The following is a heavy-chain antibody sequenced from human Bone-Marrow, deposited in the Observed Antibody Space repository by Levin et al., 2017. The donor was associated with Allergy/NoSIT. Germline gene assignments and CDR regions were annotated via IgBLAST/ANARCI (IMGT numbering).Heavy chain of an antibody. CDR3: VRGNYDVRRSLGFDI. Sequence: SQTLSLTCAVSGGSIDSIVSQTHYGGWVRQFPGRGLEWIGSFYFSGSAYYNPSLKSRVTLSVDKSKRQLPLNLASLTAADTAVYYCVRGNYDVRRSLGFDIWGQGAMVTVSP. J-gene: IGHJ3*02. CDR1: GGSIDSIVSQTHY. CDR2: FYFSGSA. V-gene: IGHV4-39*01. D-gene: IGHD5-12*01.